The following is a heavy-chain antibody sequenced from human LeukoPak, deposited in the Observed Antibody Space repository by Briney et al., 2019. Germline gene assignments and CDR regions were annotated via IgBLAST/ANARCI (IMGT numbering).Heavy chain of an antibody. D-gene: IGHD4-17*01. V-gene: IGHV1-2*02. CDR2: INPNSGGT. CDR1: GYTFTGYY. Sequence: ASVKVSCKASGYTFTGYYMHWVRQAPGQGLEWMGWINPNSGGTNYAQKFQGRVTMTRDTSISTAYMELSRLRSDDTALYYCARGDYGDYVGFDYWGQGTLVTVSS. CDR3: ARGDYGDYVGFDY. J-gene: IGHJ4*02.